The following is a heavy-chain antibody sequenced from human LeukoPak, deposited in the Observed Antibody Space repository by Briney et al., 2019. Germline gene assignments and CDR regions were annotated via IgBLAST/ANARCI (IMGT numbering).Heavy chain of an antibody. CDR2: INAGSNDI. Sequence: PGGSLRLSCVASGFTFSSSSMNWVRQAPGKGLEWVSFINAGSNDIHYADSVKGRFTISRDNAKNSLYLQMNSLRDEDTAVYYCARAYGSGLRDAFDIWGQGTMVTVSS. V-gene: IGHV3-48*02. CDR1: GFTFSSSS. D-gene: IGHD3-10*01. CDR3: ARAYGSGLRDAFDI. J-gene: IGHJ3*02.